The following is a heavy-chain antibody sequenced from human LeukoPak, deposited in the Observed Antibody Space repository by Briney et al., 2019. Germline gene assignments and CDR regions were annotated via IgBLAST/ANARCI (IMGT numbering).Heavy chain of an antibody. V-gene: IGHV4-39*02. Sequence: SETLSLTCTVSGASISGSGYYWGWIRQPPGKGLEWIGSIYSSGSTYYNASLQSRVTISIETSKNQISLRLNSVTAADTAMYYCAREAPGSGSYYWGENWFDPWGQGTLVTVSS. J-gene: IGHJ5*02. CDR1: GASISGSGYY. CDR2: IYSSGST. CDR3: AREAPGSGSYYWGENWFDP. D-gene: IGHD3-10*01.